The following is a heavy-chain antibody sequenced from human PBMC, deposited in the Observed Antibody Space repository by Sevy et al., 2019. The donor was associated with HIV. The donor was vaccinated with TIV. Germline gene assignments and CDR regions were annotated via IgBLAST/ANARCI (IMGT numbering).Heavy chain of an antibody. D-gene: IGHD3-9*01. CDR2: ISYHGRDK. CDR1: GIIFTSSG. V-gene: IGHV3-30*18. Sequence: GGYLRLSCVVSGIIFTSSGMHWVRQAPGKGLEWVAVISYHGRDKFYADSVKGRFTISRDNSKNILYLQMNGLRIEDTAVYYCAKDFTGYNGMDVWGQGTMVIVSS. J-gene: IGHJ6*02. CDR3: AKDFTGYNGMDV.